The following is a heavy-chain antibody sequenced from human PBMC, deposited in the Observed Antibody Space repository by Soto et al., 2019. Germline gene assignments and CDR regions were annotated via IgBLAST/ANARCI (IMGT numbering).Heavy chain of an antibody. D-gene: IGHD2-15*01. CDR1: GGSISSSSYY. V-gene: IGHV4-39*02. CDR3: AREGGRYCTGGSCQVDY. CDR2: IYYSGNT. J-gene: IGHJ4*02. Sequence: QLQLQESGPGLVKPSETLSLTCTVSGGSISSSSYYWGWIRQPPGKGLEWIGSIYYSGNTYYTPSLRSRVPLPVDTSKNQFSLKLSAVTAADTAVYYCAREGGRYCTGGSCQVDYWGQGTLVTVSS.